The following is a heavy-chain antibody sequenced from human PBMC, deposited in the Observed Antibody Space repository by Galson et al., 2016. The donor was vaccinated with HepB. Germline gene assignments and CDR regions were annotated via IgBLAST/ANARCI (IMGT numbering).Heavy chain of an antibody. CDR3: ARDVVARGGYYYGMDV. Sequence: SLRLSCAASGFTFSTYGMHWVRQAPGKGLEWLAVIWYDGNNKYYADSVKGRFTISRDNSKNTLYLQMNSLRAEDTALYYCARDVVARGGYYYGMDVWGQGTTVTVSS. CDR2: IWYDGNNK. D-gene: IGHD2-2*01. V-gene: IGHV3-33*01. CDR1: GFTFSTYG. J-gene: IGHJ6*02.